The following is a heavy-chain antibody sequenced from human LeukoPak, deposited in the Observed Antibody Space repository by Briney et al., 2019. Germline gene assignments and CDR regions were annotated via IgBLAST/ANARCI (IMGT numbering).Heavy chain of an antibody. D-gene: IGHD2-2*01. Sequence: ASVKVSCKASGGTFSSYAISWVRQAPGQGLEWMGGIIPIFGTANYAQKFQGRVTITTDESTGTAYMELSSLRSEDTAVYYCARGDVVVPAAAPYYYYYYMDVWGKGTTVTVSS. J-gene: IGHJ6*03. CDR3: ARGDVVVPAAAPYYYYYYMDV. V-gene: IGHV1-69*05. CDR2: IIPIFGTA. CDR1: GGTFSSYA.